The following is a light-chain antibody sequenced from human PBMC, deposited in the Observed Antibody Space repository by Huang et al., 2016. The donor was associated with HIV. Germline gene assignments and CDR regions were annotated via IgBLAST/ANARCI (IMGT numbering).Light chain of an antibody. CDR2: YAA. Sequence: EIVLTQSPVFQSVAPKEKVTITCRASQSIDSGLHWYQQRPDQSPKLLIKYAAQSISGVPSRFSGSGSGTDFTLTINSLEAEDAATYYCHQSSGLPHTFGQGTKLEIK. CDR1: QSIDSG. CDR3: HQSSGLPHT. V-gene: IGKV6-21*02. J-gene: IGKJ2*01.